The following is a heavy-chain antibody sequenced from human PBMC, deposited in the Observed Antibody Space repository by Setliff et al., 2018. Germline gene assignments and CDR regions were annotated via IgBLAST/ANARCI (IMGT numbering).Heavy chain of an antibody. CDR1: GGTFSDYH. J-gene: IGHJ4*02. CDR3: ARGRNIAARLLDS. CDR2: INHRGSA. V-gene: IGHV4-34*01. Sequence: SETLSLTCAAYGGTFSDYHWTWIRQSPEKGLEWIGEINHRGSANYNPSLKSRVTISIDTSRDQFSLKLISMIAADTAVYYCARGRNIAARLLDSWGQGTLVTVS. D-gene: IGHD6-6*01.